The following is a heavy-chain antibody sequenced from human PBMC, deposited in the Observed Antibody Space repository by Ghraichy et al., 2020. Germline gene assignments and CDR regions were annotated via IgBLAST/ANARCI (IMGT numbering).Heavy chain of an antibody. CDR2: INHSGST. CDR1: GGSFSGYY. V-gene: IGHV4-34*01. J-gene: IGHJ4*02. CDR3: ARRGYGYRY. Sequence: SETLSLTCAVYGGSFSGYYWSWIRQPPGKGLEWIGEINHSGSTNYNPSLKSRVTISVDTSKNQFSLKLSSVTAADTAVYYCARRGYGYRYWGQGTLVTVSS. D-gene: IGHD5-18*01.